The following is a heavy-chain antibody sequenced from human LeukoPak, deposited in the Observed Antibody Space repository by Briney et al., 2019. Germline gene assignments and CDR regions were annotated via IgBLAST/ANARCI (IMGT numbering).Heavy chain of an antibody. Sequence: GGSLRLSCAASGFTFSDHYMDWVRQAPGKGLEWVGRTRNKANSYTTEYAASVKGRFTISRDDSKNSLYLQMNSLKTEDTAVYYCARLRGNRIAARPDYYYYMDVWGKGTTVTVSS. J-gene: IGHJ6*03. CDR1: GFTFSDHY. CDR2: TRNKANSYTT. D-gene: IGHD6-6*01. V-gene: IGHV3-72*01. CDR3: ARLRGNRIAARPDYYYYMDV.